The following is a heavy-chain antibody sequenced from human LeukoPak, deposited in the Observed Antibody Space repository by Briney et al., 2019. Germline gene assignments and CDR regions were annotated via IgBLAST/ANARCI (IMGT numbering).Heavy chain of an antibody. CDR1: GFTFSSYW. D-gene: IGHD2-8*01. CDR2: INSDGSST. J-gene: IGHJ3*02. Sequence: GGSLRLSCAVPGFTFSSYWMHWVRQAPGKGLVWVSRINSDGSSTSYADSVKGRFTISRDNAKNTLYLQMNSLRAEDTAVYYCASVQGHPPNGLDIWGQGTMVTVSS. CDR3: ASVQGHPPNGLDI. V-gene: IGHV3-74*01.